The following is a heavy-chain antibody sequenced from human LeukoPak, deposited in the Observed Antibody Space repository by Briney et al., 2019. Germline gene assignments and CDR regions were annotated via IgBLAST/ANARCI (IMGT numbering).Heavy chain of an antibody. V-gene: IGHV4-59*01. CDR1: GGSISSYY. CDR3: AKYGSYFAY. J-gene: IGHJ4*02. Sequence: SGTLSLTCTVSGGSISSYYWSWIRQPPGRGLEWIGYIYYSGNTNYNPSLKSRVTISVDTSKNQFSLKLNSVTAADTAVYYCAKYGSYFAYWGQGTLVTVSS. CDR2: IYYSGNT. D-gene: IGHD6-6*01.